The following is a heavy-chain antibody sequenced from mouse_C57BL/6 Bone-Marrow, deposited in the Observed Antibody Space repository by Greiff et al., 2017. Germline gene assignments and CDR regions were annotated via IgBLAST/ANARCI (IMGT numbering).Heavy chain of an antibody. V-gene: IGHV1-5*01. Sequence: VQLQQSGTVLARPGASVKMSCKTSGYTFTSYWMHWVKQRPGQGLEWIGAIYPGNRDTSYNQKFKGKAKLTAVASASTAYMELSSLTNEDSAVYYCTREGYYYGSSFHWYFDVWGTGTTVTVSS. CDR1: GYTFTSYW. CDR3: TREGYYYGSSFHWYFDV. D-gene: IGHD1-1*01. J-gene: IGHJ1*03. CDR2: IYPGNRDT.